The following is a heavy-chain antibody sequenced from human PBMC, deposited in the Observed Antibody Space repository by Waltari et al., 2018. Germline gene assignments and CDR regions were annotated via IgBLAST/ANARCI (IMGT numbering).Heavy chain of an antibody. Sequence: QVQLQESGPGLVKPSQTLSLTCTVSGGSISSGDYYWSWIRQPPGKGLEWIGYIYYSGITYYNPSLKSRVTISVDTSKNQFSLKLSSVTAADTAVYYCARAETYYDFWSGYYTRAYYMDVCGKGTTVTISS. J-gene: IGHJ6*03. CDR1: GGSISSGDYY. CDR3: ARAETYYDFWSGYYTRAYYMDV. CDR2: IYYSGIT. D-gene: IGHD3-3*01. V-gene: IGHV4-30-4*08.